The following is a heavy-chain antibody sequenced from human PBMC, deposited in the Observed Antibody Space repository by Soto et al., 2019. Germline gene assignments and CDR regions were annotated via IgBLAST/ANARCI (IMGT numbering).Heavy chain of an antibody. Sequence: ASVKVSCKXSGYTFNSLDINWVRQAAGQGFEWMGWMSPNSGETNYAQKFQGRVTMTRDTSISTAYMELTGLTSEDTAVYYCVRGVVRGMDVWGQGTTVTVSS. CDR3: VRGVVRGMDV. D-gene: IGHD3-10*01. V-gene: IGHV1-8*01. CDR2: MSPNSGET. J-gene: IGHJ6*02. CDR1: GYTFNSLD.